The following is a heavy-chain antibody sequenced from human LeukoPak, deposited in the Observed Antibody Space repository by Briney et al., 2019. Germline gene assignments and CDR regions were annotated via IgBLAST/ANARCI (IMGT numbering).Heavy chain of an antibody. CDR2: IYYSGST. V-gene: IGHV4-39*07. J-gene: IGHJ3*02. D-gene: IGHD5-12*01. CDR3: ARGYSGYGDAFDI. CDR1: GGSISSSSYY. Sequence: SETLSLTCTVSGGSISSSSYYWGWIRQPPGKGLEWIGSIYYSGSTYYNPSLKSRVTISVDTSKNQFSLKLSSVTAADTAVYYCARGYSGYGDAFDIWGQGTMVTVSS.